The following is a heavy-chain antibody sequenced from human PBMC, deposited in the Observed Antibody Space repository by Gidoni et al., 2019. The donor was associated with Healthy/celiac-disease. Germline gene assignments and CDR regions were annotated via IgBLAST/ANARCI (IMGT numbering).Heavy chain of an antibody. D-gene: IGHD6-13*01. J-gene: IGHJ6*02. Sequence: EVQLLESGGGLVQPGGSLRLSCAAPGFTFSSQAMSWVRQAPGKGLEWVSACSGSGGSTYYADSVKGRFTISRDNSKNTLYLQMNSLRAEDTAVYYCAKDLYSSSWYGDVDYYYGMDVWGQGTTVTVSS. CDR1: GFTFSSQA. CDR3: AKDLYSSSWYGDVDYYYGMDV. CDR2: CSGSGGST. V-gene: IGHV3-23*01.